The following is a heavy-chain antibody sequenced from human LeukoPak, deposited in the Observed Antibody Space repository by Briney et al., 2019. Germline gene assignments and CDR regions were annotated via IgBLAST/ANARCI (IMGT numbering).Heavy chain of an antibody. CDR1: GFIFSTYG. V-gene: IGHV3-30*02. Sequence: PGGSLRLSCAVFGFIFSTYGMHWVRQAPGKGLEWVAFIRSDESDRSYGGSVKGRFTISRDNSKNTLYLQMNTLRAEDTAVYYCGKHDSASEYWGQGTLVTVSS. J-gene: IGHJ4*02. D-gene: IGHD1-26*01. CDR3: GKHDSASEY. CDR2: IRSDESDR.